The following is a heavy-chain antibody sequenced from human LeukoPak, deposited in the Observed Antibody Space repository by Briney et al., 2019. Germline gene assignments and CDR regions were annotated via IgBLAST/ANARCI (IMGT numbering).Heavy chain of an antibody. V-gene: IGHV4-59*08. CDR1: GGSISSYY. CDR3: ASTYSGYDFPYYFDY. CDR2: IYYSGST. Sequence: SETLSLTCTVSGGSISSYYWSWIRQPPGKGLEWIGYIYYSGSTNYNPSLKSRVTISVDTSKNQFSLKLSSVTAADTAVYYCASTYSGYDFPYYFDYWGQGTLVTVSS. J-gene: IGHJ4*02. D-gene: IGHD5-12*01.